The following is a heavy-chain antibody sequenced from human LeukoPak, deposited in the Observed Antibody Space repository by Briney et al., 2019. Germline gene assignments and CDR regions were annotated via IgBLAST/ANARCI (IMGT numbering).Heavy chain of an antibody. CDR3: ARDGSYSSSDHYFDY. D-gene: IGHD6-6*01. J-gene: IGHJ4*02. CDR1: GFTFNSYA. V-gene: IGHV3-23*01. CDR2: ISGSGFTT. Sequence: GGSLRLSCAASGFTFNSYAMSWVRQAPGRGLEWVSGISGSGFTTSYTDSVKGRFTISRDSSKNRLFLQMSSLRAEDTAIYYCARDGSYSSSDHYFDYWGQGTLVTVSS.